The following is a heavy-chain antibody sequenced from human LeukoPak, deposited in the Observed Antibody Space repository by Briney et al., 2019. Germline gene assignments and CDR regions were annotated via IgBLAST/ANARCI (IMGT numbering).Heavy chain of an antibody. J-gene: IGHJ3*02. V-gene: IGHV3-64*01. CDR2: ISSNGGST. CDR3: AREWGGYNHDAFDI. Sequence: SGGSLRLSCAASGFTFSSYAMHWVRQAPGKGLEYVSAISSNGGSTYYANSVKGRFTISRDNSKNTLYLQMGSLRAEDMAVYYCAREWGGYNHDAFDIWGQGTMVTVSS. D-gene: IGHD5-24*01. CDR1: GFTFSSYA.